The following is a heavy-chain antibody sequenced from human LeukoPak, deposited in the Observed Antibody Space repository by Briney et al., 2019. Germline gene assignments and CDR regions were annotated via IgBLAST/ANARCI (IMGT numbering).Heavy chain of an antibody. CDR3: ARDHDAVGTTIDH. CDR2: IKSDGSVT. D-gene: IGHD1-14*01. V-gene: IGHV3-74*01. CDR1: GFTFSPYW. Sequence: GGSLRLSCAASGFTFSPYWMHWVRQAPGEGLVWVSRIKSDGSVTWYADSVKGRFTISRDNAKNMLYLQMNSLRGEDTAVYFSARDHDAVGTTIDHWGQGTLVTVSS. J-gene: IGHJ4*02.